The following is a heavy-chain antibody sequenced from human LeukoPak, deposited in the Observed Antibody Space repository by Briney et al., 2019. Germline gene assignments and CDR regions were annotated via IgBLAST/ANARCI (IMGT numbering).Heavy chain of an antibody. CDR3: AKGYSYAYGGDY. CDR2: MNPNSGNT. D-gene: IGHD5-18*01. CDR1: GYTFTSYD. V-gene: IGHV1-8*01. Sequence: GASVKVSCKASGYTFTSYDINWVRQATGQGLEWMGWMNPNSGNTGYAQKFQGRVTMTRNTSISTAYMELSSLRSEDTAVYYCAKGYSYAYGGDYWGQGTLVTVSS. J-gene: IGHJ4*02.